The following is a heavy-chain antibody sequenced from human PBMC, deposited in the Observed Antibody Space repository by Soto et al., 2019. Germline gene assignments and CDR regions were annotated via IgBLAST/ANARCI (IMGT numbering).Heavy chain of an antibody. Sequence: QVQLQESGPGLVKPSGTLSLTCAVSGGSISSSNWWSWVRQPPGKGLEWFGEIYHCGSTNYNPSPKSRVSISVDKSKNQCSVKLCSVTAADTAVYYCARRRSSSWYNTAYWGQGTLVTVSS. J-gene: IGHJ4*02. CDR3: ARRRSSSWYNTAY. CDR1: GGSISSSNW. V-gene: IGHV4-4*02. CDR2: IYHCGST. D-gene: IGHD6-13*01.